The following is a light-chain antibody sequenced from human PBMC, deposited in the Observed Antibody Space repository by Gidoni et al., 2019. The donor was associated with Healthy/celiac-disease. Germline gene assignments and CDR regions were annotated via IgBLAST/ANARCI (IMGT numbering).Light chain of an antibody. CDR1: QSISSY. V-gene: IGKV1-39*01. Sequence: DIQMTQSPSSLSASVGDRVTITCRASQSISSYLNWYQQKPGNAPKLLIYAASSLQIGVPSRFSGSGSGTDFTLTISSLQPEDFATYYCQHSYSTPITFGQGTRLEIK. CDR2: AAS. J-gene: IGKJ5*01. CDR3: QHSYSTPIT.